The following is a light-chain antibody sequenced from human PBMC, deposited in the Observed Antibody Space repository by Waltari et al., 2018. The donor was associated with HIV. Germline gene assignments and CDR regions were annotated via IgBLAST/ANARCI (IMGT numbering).Light chain of an antibody. J-gene: IGKJ1*01. CDR3: LQHNSYPRT. CDR2: VAS. V-gene: IGKV1-17*01. Sequence: DIQMTQSPSFLSASVGDRVTIACRASQNIENELAWYQQKPGTAPKRLIYVASKLESGVPSRFSGSGSGTDFTLTISSLQPEDFATYYCLQHNSYPRTFGQGTKVDI. CDR1: QNIENE.